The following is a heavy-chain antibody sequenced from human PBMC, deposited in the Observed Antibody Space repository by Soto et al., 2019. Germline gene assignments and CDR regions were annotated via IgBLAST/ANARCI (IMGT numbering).Heavy chain of an antibody. V-gene: IGHV4-59*01. CDR3: XXXXXXXXXXXXXYGMDV. CDR2: IYYSGST. CDR1: XXSXXXXX. Sequence: QVQLQESGPGLVKPSETLSLTCTVSXXSXXXXXXXXIRQPPXXXXXXXGYIYYSGSTNYNPSLKSRVTISVXXXXXXXXXXXXXXXXXXXXXXXXXXXXXXXXXXXXXYGMDVWGQGTTVTVSS. J-gene: IGHJ6*02.